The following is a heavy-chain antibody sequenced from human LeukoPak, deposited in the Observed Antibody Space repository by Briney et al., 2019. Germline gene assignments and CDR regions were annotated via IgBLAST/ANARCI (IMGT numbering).Heavy chain of an antibody. CDR1: GGSFSGYY. CDR2: INHSGST. D-gene: IGHD3-22*01. CDR3: ARGGYYYDSSGYRN. Sequence: SETLSLTCAVYGGSFSGYYWSWIRQPPGKGLEWIGEINHSGSTNYNPSLKSRVTISVYTSKNQFSLKLSSVTAADTAVYYCARGGYYYDSSGYRNWGQGTLVTVSS. V-gene: IGHV4-34*01. J-gene: IGHJ4*02.